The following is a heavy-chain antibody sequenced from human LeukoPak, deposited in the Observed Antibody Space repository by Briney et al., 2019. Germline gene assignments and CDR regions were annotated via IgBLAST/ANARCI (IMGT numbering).Heavy chain of an antibody. J-gene: IGHJ4*02. CDR2: ISSGGKYI. D-gene: IGHD4-17*01. CDR1: GFTFSSYT. Sequence: GGSLRLSCVGSGFTFSSYTMNWVRQAPGKGLEWVSSISSGGKYIYYADSVRGRFTISRDDAKNSLFLHMNSLRAEDTALYYCATWDDYGDHVAFQNWGQGTLVAVSS. CDR3: ATWDDYGDHVAFQN. V-gene: IGHV3-21*01.